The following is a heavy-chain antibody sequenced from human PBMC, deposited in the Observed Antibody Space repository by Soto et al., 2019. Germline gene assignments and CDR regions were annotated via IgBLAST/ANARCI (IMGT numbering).Heavy chain of an antibody. CDR1: GGTFSSYA. V-gene: IGHV1-69*13. D-gene: IGHD1-26*01. Sequence: AASVKVSCKASGGTFSSYAISWVRQAPGQGLEWMGGIIPIFGTANYAQKFQGRVTITADESTSTAYMELSSLRSEDTAVYYCARAADKSWELHNNDAFDIWGQGTMVTVS. CDR3: ARAADKSWELHNNDAFDI. J-gene: IGHJ3*02. CDR2: IIPIFGTA.